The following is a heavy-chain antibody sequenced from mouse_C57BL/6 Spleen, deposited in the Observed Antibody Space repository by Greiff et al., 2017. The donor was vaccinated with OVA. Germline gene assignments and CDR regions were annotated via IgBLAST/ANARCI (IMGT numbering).Heavy chain of an antibody. D-gene: IGHD4-1*01. CDR2: INPNYGTT. CDR3: ARGGTGRRIYAMDY. V-gene: IGHV1-39*01. Sequence: VQLKQSGPELVKPGASVKISCKASGYSFTDYNMNWVKQSNGKSLEWIGVINPNYGTTSYNQKFKGKATLTVDQSSSTAYMQLNSLTSEDSAVYYCARGGTGRRIYAMDYWGQGTSVTVSS. J-gene: IGHJ4*01. CDR1: GYSFTDYN.